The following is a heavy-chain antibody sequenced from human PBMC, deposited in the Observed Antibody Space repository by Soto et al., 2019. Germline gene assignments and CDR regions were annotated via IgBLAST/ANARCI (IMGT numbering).Heavy chain of an antibody. CDR2: IKSGGNT. Sequence: EVQLVESGGGLVQPGGSLRLSCAASGFTVSTDWMYWVRQAPGKGLEWISVIKSGGNTNYADSVEGRFSISRDNSKNTVSLQMNSRRGEDTAVYYCVSENCYYGMDVWGQGTTVTVSS. V-gene: IGHV3-66*01. CDR3: VSENCYYGMDV. CDR1: GFTVSTDW. J-gene: IGHJ6*02.